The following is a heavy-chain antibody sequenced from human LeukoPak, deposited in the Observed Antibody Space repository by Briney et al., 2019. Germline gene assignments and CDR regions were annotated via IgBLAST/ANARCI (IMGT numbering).Heavy chain of an antibody. V-gene: IGHV1-18*01. CDR1: GYTFTSYG. CDR3: ARASSGWAYQEIDY. D-gene: IGHD6-19*01. J-gene: IGHJ4*02. Sequence: ASVKVSCKASGYTFTSYGISWVRQAPGQGLEWMGWMSAYKGNTNYAQKLQGRFTMTTDTSTSTAYMELRSLRSDDPAVYYCARASSGWAYQEIDYWGQGTLVTVSS. CDR2: MSAYKGNT.